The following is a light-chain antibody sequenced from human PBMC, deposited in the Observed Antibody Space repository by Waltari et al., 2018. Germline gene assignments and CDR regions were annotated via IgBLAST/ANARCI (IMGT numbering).Light chain of an antibody. J-gene: IGKJ1*01. CDR3: QKYESLPAT. V-gene: IGKV3-20*01. CDR1: LSVSKY. Sequence: SCRASLSVSKYLAWYQQKPGQAPRLLIYHASSRATGIPDRFSGSGFGTDFSLTISRLEPEDFAVYYCQKYESLPATFGQGTKVEIK. CDR2: HAS.